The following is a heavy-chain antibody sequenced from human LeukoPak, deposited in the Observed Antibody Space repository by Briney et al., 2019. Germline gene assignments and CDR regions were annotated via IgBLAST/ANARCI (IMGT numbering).Heavy chain of an antibody. J-gene: IGHJ4*02. Sequence: KPSETLSLTCTVSGGSISSYYWSWIRQPAGKGLEWIGRIYTDGSTYYNPSLKSRVTMSVDTSKNQFSLKLTSVTAADTAVYYCARDAYYYDSSGYYNSDHWGQGTLVTVSS. CDR3: ARDAYYYDSSGYYNSDH. V-gene: IGHV4-4*07. CDR1: GGSISSYY. D-gene: IGHD3-22*01. CDR2: IYTDGST.